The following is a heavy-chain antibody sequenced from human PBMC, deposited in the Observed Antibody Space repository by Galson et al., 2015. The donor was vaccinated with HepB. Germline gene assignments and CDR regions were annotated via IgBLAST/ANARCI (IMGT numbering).Heavy chain of an antibody. CDR2: INPSGGST. CDR1: GYSFINYY. D-gene: IGHD1-26*01. CDR3: ARDPRGRHSGYDYGMDV. V-gene: IGHV1-46*01. J-gene: IGHJ6*02. Sequence: SVKVSCKASGYSFINYYVHWVRQAPGQGLEWMGIINPSGGSTNYAQKFRGRVTMTRDTSASTVYMELSSVRFEDTAVYYCARDPRGRHSGYDYGMDVWGQGTTVTVSS.